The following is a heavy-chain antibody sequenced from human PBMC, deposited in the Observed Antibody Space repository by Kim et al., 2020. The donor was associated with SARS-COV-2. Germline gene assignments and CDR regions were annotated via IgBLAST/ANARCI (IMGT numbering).Heavy chain of an antibody. CDR3: ARRSRMATIPFAY. D-gene: IGHD5-12*01. J-gene: IGHJ4*02. V-gene: IGHV4-39*01. Sequence: NPPLKVRLPISGDTSKNQFPLKLSSVPAADTAVYYCARRSRMATIPFAYWGQGTLVTVSS.